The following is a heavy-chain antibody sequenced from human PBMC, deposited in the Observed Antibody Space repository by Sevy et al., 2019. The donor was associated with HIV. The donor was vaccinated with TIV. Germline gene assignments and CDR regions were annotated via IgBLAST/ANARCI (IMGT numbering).Heavy chain of an antibody. D-gene: IGHD6-19*01. CDR3: ASDRGYSIGWLPVD. J-gene: IGHJ6*02. CDR1: GFTFSSYP. CDR2: ISYDGSSK. V-gene: IGHV3-30-3*01. Sequence: GGSLRLSCAASGFTFSSYPMHWVRQAPGKGLEWVAVISYDGSSKYYADSVKGRFTISRDTSKNTLYLQMNSLRAEDTAVYYWASDRGYSIGWLPVDWGQGTTVTVSS.